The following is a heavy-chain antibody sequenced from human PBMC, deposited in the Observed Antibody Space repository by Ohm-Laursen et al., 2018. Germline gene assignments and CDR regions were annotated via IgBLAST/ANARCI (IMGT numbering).Heavy chain of an antibody. D-gene: IGHD3-10*01. CDR1: GGSFSGYY. CDR3: ARALVIGSWYYYGMDV. Sequence: SETLSLTCAVYGGSFSGYYWSWIRQPPGKGLEWIGEINHSGSTNYNPSLKSRVTISVDTSKNQFSLKLSSVTAADTAVYYCARALVIGSWYYYGMDVWGQGTTVTVSS. CDR2: INHSGST. J-gene: IGHJ6*02. V-gene: IGHV4-34*01.